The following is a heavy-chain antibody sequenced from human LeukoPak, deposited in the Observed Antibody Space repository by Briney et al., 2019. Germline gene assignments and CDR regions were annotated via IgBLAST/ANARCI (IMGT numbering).Heavy chain of an antibody. CDR1: GGSFIGYY. V-gene: IGHV4-34*01. CDR2: INHSGST. J-gene: IGHJ4*02. D-gene: IGHD3-3*01. Sequence: NPSETLSLTCAVYGGSFIGYYWSWIRQPPGKGLEWIGEINHSGSTNYNPSLKSRVTISVDTSKNQFSLKLSSVTAADTAVYYCARGFWSGSPFDYWGQGTLVSVSS. CDR3: ARGFWSGSPFDY.